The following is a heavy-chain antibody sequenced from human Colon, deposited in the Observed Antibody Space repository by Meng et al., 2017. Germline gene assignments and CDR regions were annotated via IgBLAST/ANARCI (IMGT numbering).Heavy chain of an antibody. CDR2: INPRTGDT. CDR1: GYTLY. Sequence: QVQRVASGAEVKKPGASVTVSCKASGYTLYIHWVRLRPGEGLEWMGRINPRTGDTKSAQSFQGRVTMTRDTSTTTFSMDLRSLTTDDSAIYFCARESADGGSFDLWGQGTLVTVSS. V-gene: IGHV1-2*06. J-gene: IGHJ4*02. D-gene: IGHD2-15*01. CDR3: ARESADGGSFDL.